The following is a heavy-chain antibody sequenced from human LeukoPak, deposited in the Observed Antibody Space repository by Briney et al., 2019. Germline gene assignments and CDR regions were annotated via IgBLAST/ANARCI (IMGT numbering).Heavy chain of an antibody. CDR1: GGSFSGYY. CDR2: INHSGST. J-gene: IGHJ4*02. Sequence: PSETLSLTCAVYGGSFSGYYWSWIRQPPGKGLEWIGEINHSGSTNYNPSLKSRVTISVDTSKNQFSLKLSSVTAADTAVYYCARGELVVGATKSLFDYWGQGTLVTVSS. D-gene: IGHD1-26*01. CDR3: ARGELVVGATKSLFDY. V-gene: IGHV4-34*01.